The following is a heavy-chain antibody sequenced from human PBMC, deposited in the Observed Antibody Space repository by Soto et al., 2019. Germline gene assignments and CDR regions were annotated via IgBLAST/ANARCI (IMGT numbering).Heavy chain of an antibody. CDR1: GFTFSNYA. Sequence: QVQLVESGGGVVQPGRSLRLSCAASGFTFSNYAMHWARQAPGKGLECVAVISYNGGNRFYRDYVKGRFTISRDNSNNTVHLQIDSLRYEDAAVYYCARGDREDTAVVIGVRPGEYGVDVWGQGTTVTVSS. CDR2: ISYNGGNR. J-gene: IGHJ6*02. CDR3: ARGDREDTAVVIGVRPGEYGVDV. V-gene: IGHV3-30*04. D-gene: IGHD2-15*01.